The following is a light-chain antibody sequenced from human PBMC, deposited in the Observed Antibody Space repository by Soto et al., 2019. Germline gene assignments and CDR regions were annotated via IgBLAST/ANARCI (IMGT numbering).Light chain of an antibody. Sequence: LTQSPDTLSLSPGERAILSCGASQSIDNFLAWYQHKPGHPPRLLIYDSTHRAPGVSARFSATASGTDFSLTIHNLEPEDYALYYCQHRSKWPPGLTFGGGNSIEIK. J-gene: IGKJ4*01. CDR3: QHRSKWPPGLT. CDR2: DST. CDR1: QSIDNF. V-gene: IGKV3-11*01.